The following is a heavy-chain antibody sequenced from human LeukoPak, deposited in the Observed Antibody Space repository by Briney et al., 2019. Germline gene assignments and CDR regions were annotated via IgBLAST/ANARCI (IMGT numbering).Heavy chain of an antibody. CDR2: IKQDGSEK. CDR3: ARDREDIVVEPTEQQLTGWDI. J-gene: IGHJ3*02. Sequence: GGSLRLSCAASGFTVSDAWMSWVRQAPGKGLEWVANIKQDGSEKYYVDSVKGRFTISRDNAKNSLYLQMNSLRAEDTAVYYCARDREDIVVEPTEQQLTGWDIWGQGTMVTVSS. CDR1: GFTVSDAW. V-gene: IGHV3-7*01. D-gene: IGHD2-2*01.